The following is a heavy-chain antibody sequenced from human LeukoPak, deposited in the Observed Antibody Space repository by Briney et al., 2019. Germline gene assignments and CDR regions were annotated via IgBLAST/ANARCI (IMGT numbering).Heavy chain of an antibody. D-gene: IGHD2-15*01. V-gene: IGHV3-48*03. CDR1: GFTFSSYE. Sequence: PGGSLRLSCAASGFTFSSYEMNWVRQAPGKGLEWVSYISSSGSTIYYADSVKGRFTISRDNAKNSLYLQMNSLRAEDTAVYYCARNSLGYCSGGSCYPDYWGQGTLVTVSS. J-gene: IGHJ4*02. CDR2: ISSSGSTI. CDR3: ARNSLGYCSGGSCYPDY.